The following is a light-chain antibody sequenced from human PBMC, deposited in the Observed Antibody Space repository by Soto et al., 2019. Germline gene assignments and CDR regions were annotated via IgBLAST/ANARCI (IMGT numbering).Light chain of an antibody. V-gene: IGKV1-9*01. CDR1: QGISSY. CDR2: AAS. Sequence: DIQLTQSPSFLSASVGDRVNITCRASQGISSYLAWYQHKPRKAPKLLIYAASTLQSGVPSRFSGSGSGTEFTLTISSLQPEDFATDYCQQLNSHPLTFGGGTKVEIK. J-gene: IGKJ4*01. CDR3: QQLNSHPLT.